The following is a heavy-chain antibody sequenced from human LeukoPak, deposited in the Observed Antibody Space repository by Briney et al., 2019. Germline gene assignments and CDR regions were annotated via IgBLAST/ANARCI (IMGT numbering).Heavy chain of an antibody. D-gene: IGHD4/OR15-4a*01. CDR3: AKALDGAFDY. CDR1: GFTFSSYE. J-gene: IGHJ4*02. Sequence: GGSLRLSCAASGFTFSSYEMNWVRQAPGKGLEWVSSISSSSSFTYYADSVKGRFTISRDNAKNSLYLQMNNLRAEDTAVYYCAKALDGAFDYWGQGTLVTVSS. CDR2: ISSSSSFT. V-gene: IGHV3-21*01.